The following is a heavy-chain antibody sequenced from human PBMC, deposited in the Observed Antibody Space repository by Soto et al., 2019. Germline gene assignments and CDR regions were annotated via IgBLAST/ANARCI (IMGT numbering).Heavy chain of an antibody. CDR2: INIDGRNT. V-gene: IGHV3-74*01. CDR1: GFIFRSYW. CDR3: ARGFGYCSSTSCFTYMDV. J-gene: IGHJ6*03. D-gene: IGHD2-2*01. Sequence: GGSLRLSCAASGFIFRSYWMQWVRQAPGKGLVWVSRINIDGRNTSYADSVKGRFTISRDNAKNTLYLQMNSLRAEDTAVYFCARGFGYCSSTSCFTYMDVWGKGTTVTVSS.